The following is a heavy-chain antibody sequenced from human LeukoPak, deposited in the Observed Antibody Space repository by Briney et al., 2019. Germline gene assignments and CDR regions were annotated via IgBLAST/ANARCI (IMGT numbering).Heavy chain of an antibody. V-gene: IGHV4-39*01. CDR3: ARSRYFDWLLTNWFDP. CDR1: GGSISSSSYY. Sequence: SETLSLTCTVSGGSISSSSYYWGWIRQPPGKGLEWVGSIYYSGSTYYNPSLKSRVTISVDTSKNHFSLKLSSVTAADTAVYYCARSRYFDWLLTNWFDPWGQGTLVTVSS. J-gene: IGHJ5*02. D-gene: IGHD3-9*01. CDR2: IYYSGST.